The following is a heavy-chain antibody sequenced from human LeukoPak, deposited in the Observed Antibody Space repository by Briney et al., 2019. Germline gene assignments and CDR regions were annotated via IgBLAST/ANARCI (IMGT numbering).Heavy chain of an antibody. CDR3: ARETSLSIGGSFDFDY. CDR2: INPNSGGT. Sequence: ASVKVSCKASGYTFTGYYMHWVRQAPGQGLEWMGRINPNSGGTNYAQKFQGRVTMTRDTSISTAYMELSRLRSDGTAVYYCARETSLSIGGSFDFDYWGQGTLVTVSS. CDR1: GYTFTGYY. V-gene: IGHV1-2*06. D-gene: IGHD6-6*01. J-gene: IGHJ4*02.